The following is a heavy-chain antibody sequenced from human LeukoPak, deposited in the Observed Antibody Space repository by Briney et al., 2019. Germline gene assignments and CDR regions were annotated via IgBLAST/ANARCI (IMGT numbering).Heavy chain of an antibody. CDR3: ARGSSPNYGFWSGYYGFDC. CDR2: IYYSGST. D-gene: IGHD3-3*01. V-gene: IGHV4-59*01. CDR1: GGSISSYY. J-gene: IGHJ4*02. Sequence: SETLSLTCTVSGGSISSYYWSWIRQPPGKGLEWIGYIYYSGSTNYNPSLKSRVTMSVDTSKNQFSLKLSSVTAADTAVYFCARGSSPNYGFWSGYYGFDCWGQGTLVTVSS.